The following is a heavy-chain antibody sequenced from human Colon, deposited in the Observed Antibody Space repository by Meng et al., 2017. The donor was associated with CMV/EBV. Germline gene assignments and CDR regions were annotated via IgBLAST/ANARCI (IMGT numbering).Heavy chain of an antibody. V-gene: IGHV3-30*18. CDR1: GFLFNTHD. J-gene: IGHJ4*02. Sequence: SGFLFNTHDMPCPRRAPGKGLEWVATSSYDGGRKYYADPVKGRVNISRDNPRNTLYLHISSLLPDDTAFYSCANDRVGGGATAFDSWGQGTLVTVSS. CDR2: SSYDGGRK. D-gene: IGHD1-26*01. CDR3: ANDRVGGGATAFDS.